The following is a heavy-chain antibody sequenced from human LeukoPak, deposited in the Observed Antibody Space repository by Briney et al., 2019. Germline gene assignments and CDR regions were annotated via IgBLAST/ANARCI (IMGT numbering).Heavy chain of an antibody. D-gene: IGHD3-16*02. CDR1: GGSISSYY. Sequence: SETLSLTCTVSGGSISSYYWSWIRQPAGKGLEWIGSIYYSGSTYYSPSLKSRVTISVDTSKNQFSLKLSSVTAADTAVYYCARRAQGDDYVWGSYRPAPYYYFDYWGQGTLVTVSS. J-gene: IGHJ4*02. V-gene: IGHV4-59*05. CDR2: IYYSGST. CDR3: ARRAQGDDYVWGSYRPAPYYYFDY.